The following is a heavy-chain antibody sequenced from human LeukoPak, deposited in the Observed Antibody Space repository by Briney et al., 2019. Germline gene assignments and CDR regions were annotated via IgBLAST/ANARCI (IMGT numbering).Heavy chain of an antibody. CDR2: IYYSGST. CDR3: ASTPNYGSGKVNWFDP. Sequence: PSETLSLTCTVSGGSISSYYWSWIRQPPGKGLEWIGYIYYSGSTNYNPSLKSRVTISVDTSKNQFSLKLSSVTAADTAVYYCASTPNYGSGKVNWFDPWGQGTLVTVSS. V-gene: IGHV4-59*08. CDR1: GGSISSYY. J-gene: IGHJ5*02. D-gene: IGHD3-10*01.